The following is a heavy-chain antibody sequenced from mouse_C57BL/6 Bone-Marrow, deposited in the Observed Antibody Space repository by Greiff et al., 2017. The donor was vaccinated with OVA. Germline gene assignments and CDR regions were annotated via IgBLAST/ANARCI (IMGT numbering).Heavy chain of an antibody. D-gene: IGHD2-5*01. CDR3: TRGYSNYDAMDY. V-gene: IGHV1-15*01. Sequence: QVQLQQSGAELVRPGASVTLSCKASGYTFTDYEMHWVKQTPVHGLEWIGAIDPETGGTAYNQKFKGKATLTADKSSSTAYLELRSLTSEDSAVYYCTRGYSNYDAMDYWGQGTSVTVSS. CDR1: GYTFTDYE. CDR2: IDPETGGT. J-gene: IGHJ4*01.